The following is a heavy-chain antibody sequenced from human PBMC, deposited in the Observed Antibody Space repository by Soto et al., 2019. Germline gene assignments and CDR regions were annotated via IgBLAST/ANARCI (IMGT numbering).Heavy chain of an antibody. J-gene: IGHJ4*02. CDR1: GYTFTSYA. CDR3: AGWVYGYSSSWYYFDY. CDR2: INAGNGNT. V-gene: IGHV1-3*01. Sequence: ASVKVSCKASGYTFTSYAMHWVRQAPGQGLEWMGWINAGNGNTKYSQKFQGRVTITRDTPASTAYMELSSLRSEDTAVYYCAGWVYGYSSSWYYFDYWGRGTLVTVAS. D-gene: IGHD6-13*01.